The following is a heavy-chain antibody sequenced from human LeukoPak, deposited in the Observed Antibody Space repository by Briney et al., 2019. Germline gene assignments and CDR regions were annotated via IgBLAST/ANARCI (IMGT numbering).Heavy chain of an antibody. CDR1: GFTFSSYW. CDR2: INQDGSEK. V-gene: IGHV3-7*01. J-gene: IGHJ4*02. D-gene: IGHD6-6*01. CDR3: ANEGAYTSSSPTGY. Sequence: GGSLRVSCGASGFTFSSYWMSWVRQAPGKGLEWVANINQDGSEKYYVDSVKGRFTISRDNAKNSLYLQMNSLRADDTAVYYCANEGAYTSSSPTGYWGQGTLVTVSS.